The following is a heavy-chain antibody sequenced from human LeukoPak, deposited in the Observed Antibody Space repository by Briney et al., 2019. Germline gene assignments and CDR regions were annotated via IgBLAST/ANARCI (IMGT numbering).Heavy chain of an antibody. D-gene: IGHD2-8*01. CDR3: ARGPLGCTNGVCQLELNFDY. J-gene: IGHJ4*02. CDR2: IIPIFGTA. V-gene: IGHV1-69*05. CDR1: GGTFSSYA. Sequence: GASVKVSCKASGGTFSSYAISWVRQAPGRGLEWMGRIIPIFGTASYAQKFQGRVTITTDESTSTAYMELSSLRSEDTAVYYCARGPLGCTNGVCQLELNFDYWGQGTLVTVSS.